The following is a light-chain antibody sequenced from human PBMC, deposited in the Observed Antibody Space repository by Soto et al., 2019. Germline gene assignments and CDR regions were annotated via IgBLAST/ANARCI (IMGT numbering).Light chain of an antibody. V-gene: IGLV1-51*01. CDR2: DNN. CDR3: ATWDASLPGEV. J-gene: IGLJ2*01. Sequence: QSVLTQSSSVSAAPGQKVTISCSGSSSNIGNNYVSWYQHLPGTAPKLLIYDNNKRPAGIPDRFSGSKSGTSGTLDITGLQTGDEGDYYCATWDASLPGEVFGGGTKVTVL. CDR1: SSNIGNNY.